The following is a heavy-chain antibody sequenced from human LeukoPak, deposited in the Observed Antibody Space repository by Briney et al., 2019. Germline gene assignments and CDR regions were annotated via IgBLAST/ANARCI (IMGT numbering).Heavy chain of an antibody. D-gene: IGHD6-6*01. CDR2: IYSGGST. Sequence: GGSLRLSCAASGFTVSSNYMSWVRQAPGKGLEWVSVIYSGGSTYNADSVKGRFTISRDNSKNTLYLQMNSLRAEDTAVYYCARDRSIAARPEYYYYGMDVWGQGTTVTVSS. J-gene: IGHJ6*02. V-gene: IGHV3-53*01. CDR1: GFTVSSNY. CDR3: ARDRSIAARPEYYYYGMDV.